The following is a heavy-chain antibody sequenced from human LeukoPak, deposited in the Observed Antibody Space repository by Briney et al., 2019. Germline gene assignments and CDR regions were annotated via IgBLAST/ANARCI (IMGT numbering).Heavy chain of an antibody. V-gene: IGHV4-34*01. J-gene: IGHJ3*02. D-gene: IGHD3-10*01. CDR3: ARAQRGRRITMDRGVIINGPSDAFDI. Sequence: SETLSLTCAVYGGSFSGYYWSWIRQPPGKGLEWIGEINHSGSTNYNPSLKSRVTISVDTSKNQFSLKLSSVTAADTAVYYCARAQRGRRITMDRGVIINGPSDAFDIWGQGTMVTVSS. CDR1: GGSFSGYY. CDR2: INHSGST.